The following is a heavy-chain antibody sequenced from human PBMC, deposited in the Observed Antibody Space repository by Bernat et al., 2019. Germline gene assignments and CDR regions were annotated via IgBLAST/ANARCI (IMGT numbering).Heavy chain of an antibody. J-gene: IGHJ4*02. CDR2: IWYDGSNK. CDR1: GFTFSSYA. CDR3: ASGPFWSGYHEYYFDY. D-gene: IGHD3-3*01. V-gene: IGHV3-33*08. Sequence: VQLVESGGGWVQPGGSLRLSCAASGFTFSSYAMSWVRQAPGKGLEWVAVIWYDGSNKYYADSVKGRFTISRDNSKNTLYLQMNSLRAEDTAVYYCASGPFWSGYHEYYFDYWGQGTLVTVSS.